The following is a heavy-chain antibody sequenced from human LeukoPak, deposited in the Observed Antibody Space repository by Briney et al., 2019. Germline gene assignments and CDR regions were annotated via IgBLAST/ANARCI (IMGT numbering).Heavy chain of an antibody. Sequence: SETLSLTCAVSGGSISSSNWWSWVRQPPGKGLEWIGEIYHSGSTNYNPSLKSRVTISVDKSKNQFSLKLSSVTAADTAVYYCARDRIAGDLGIDYWGQGTLVTVSS. J-gene: IGHJ4*02. D-gene: IGHD6-13*01. V-gene: IGHV4-4*02. CDR3: ARDRIAGDLGIDY. CDR2: IYHSGST. CDR1: GGSISSSNW.